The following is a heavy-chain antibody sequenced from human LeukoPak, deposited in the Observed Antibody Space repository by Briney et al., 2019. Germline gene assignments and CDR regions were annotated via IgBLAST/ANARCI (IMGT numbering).Heavy chain of an antibody. V-gene: IGHV3-48*02. J-gene: IGHJ2*01. Sequence: SVKGRFTISRDNAKNSLFLQMNSLRDEDTAVYYCVRVSSWCLDLWGRGTLVTGSS. CDR3: VRVSSWCLDL. D-gene: IGHD2/OR15-2a*01.